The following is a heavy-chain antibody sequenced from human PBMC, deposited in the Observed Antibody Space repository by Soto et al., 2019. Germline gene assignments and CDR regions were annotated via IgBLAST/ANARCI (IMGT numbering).Heavy chain of an antibody. Sequence: GESLKISCNGSGYSFTIYWISLVLQMPGKGLEWMGRIDPSDSYTNYSPSFQGHVTISADKSISTAYLQWSSLKASDTAMYYCARQGEATERDNWFDPWGQGTLVTVSS. CDR3: ARQGEATERDNWFDP. J-gene: IGHJ5*02. D-gene: IGHD1-1*01. CDR1: GYSFTIYW. V-gene: IGHV5-10-1*01. CDR2: IDPSDSYT.